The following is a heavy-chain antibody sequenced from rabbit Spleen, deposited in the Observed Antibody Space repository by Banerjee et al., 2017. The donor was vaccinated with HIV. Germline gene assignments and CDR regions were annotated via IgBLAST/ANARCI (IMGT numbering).Heavy chain of an antibody. J-gene: IGHJ4*01. CDR3: VRDHERSSYYEFNL. V-gene: IGHV1S7*01. CDR2: IDPVFGAT. D-gene: IGHD8-1*01. Sequence: QSLEESGGGLVQPGGSLKLSCKASGFDLNTYGVSWVRQAPGKGLEWIGYIDPVFGATYYATWVSGRFTISSHNAQSTLYLQLNSLTAADTATYFCVRDHERSSYYEFNLWGQGTLVTVS. CDR1: GFDLNTYG.